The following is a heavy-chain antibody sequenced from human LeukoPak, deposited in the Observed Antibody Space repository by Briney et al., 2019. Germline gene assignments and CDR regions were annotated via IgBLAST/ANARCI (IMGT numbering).Heavy chain of an antibody. CDR1: GFTFSSYA. V-gene: IGHV3-23*01. D-gene: IGHD3-22*01. J-gene: IGHJ4*02. Sequence: GGSLRLSCAASGFTFSSYAMSWVRQAPGKGLEWVSAISGSGGSTYYADSVKGRFTISRDNSKNTLYLQMNSLRAEDTAVYYCAKGVAYYDSSGYYPNWGQGTLVTVSS. CDR3: AKGVAYYDSSGYYPN. CDR2: ISGSGGST.